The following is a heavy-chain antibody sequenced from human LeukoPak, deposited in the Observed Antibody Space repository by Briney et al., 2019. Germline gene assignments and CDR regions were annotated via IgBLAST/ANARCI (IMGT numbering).Heavy chain of an antibody. CDR1: GFTFSSYA. V-gene: IGHV3-30-3*01. CDR2: ISYDGSNK. CDR3: ARGGDSLYYHYYSGMDV. D-gene: IGHD2-21*02. Sequence: GGSLRLSCAASGFTFSSYAMHWVRQAPGKGLEWVAVISYDGSNKYYADSVKGRFTISRDNSRNTLYLQMNSLRAEDTAVYYCARGGDSLYYHYYSGMDVWGQGTTVTVSS. J-gene: IGHJ6*02.